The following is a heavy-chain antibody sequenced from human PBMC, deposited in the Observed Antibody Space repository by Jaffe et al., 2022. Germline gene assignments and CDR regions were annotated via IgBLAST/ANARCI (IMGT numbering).Heavy chain of an antibody. CDR1: GYSISSGYY. Sequence: QVQLQESGPGLVKPSETLSLTCAVSGYSISSGYYWGWIRQPPGKGLEWIGSIYHSGSTYYNPSLKSRVTISVDTSKNQFSLKLSSVTAADTAVYYCARALYYYGSGSYFYYYYYMDVWGKGTTVTVSS. V-gene: IGHV4-38-2*01. CDR3: ARALYYYGSGSYFYYYYYMDV. CDR2: IYHSGST. J-gene: IGHJ6*03. D-gene: IGHD3-10*01.